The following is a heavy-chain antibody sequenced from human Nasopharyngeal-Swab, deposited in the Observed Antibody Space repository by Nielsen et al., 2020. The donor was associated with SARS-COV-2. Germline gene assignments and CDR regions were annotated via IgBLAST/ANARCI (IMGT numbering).Heavy chain of an antibody. CDR2: ISSSGGST. Sequence: WIRQPPGKGLEWVSAISSSGGSTYYADSVKGRFTISRDNSKNTLYPQMNSLRAEDTAVYYCATDTQWLALFDYWGQGTLVTVSS. D-gene: IGHD6-19*01. CDR3: ATDTQWLALFDY. V-gene: IGHV3-23*01. J-gene: IGHJ4*02.